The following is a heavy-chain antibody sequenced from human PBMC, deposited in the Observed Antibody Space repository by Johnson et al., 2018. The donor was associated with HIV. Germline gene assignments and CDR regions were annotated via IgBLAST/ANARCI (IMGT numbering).Heavy chain of an antibody. J-gene: IGHJ3*02. CDR2: IYSGGST. CDR1: GFTLRIYD. Sequence: VQLVESGGGLPKPGGSLRLSCAASGFTLRIYDMHWVRQAPGKGLEWVSVIYSGGSTYYADSVKGRFTISRDNSKNTLYLQMNSLRAEDTAVYYCTSGKSWLAVDAFDIWGQGTMVTVSS. D-gene: IGHD6-19*01. CDR3: TSGKSWLAVDAFDI. V-gene: IGHV3-66*02.